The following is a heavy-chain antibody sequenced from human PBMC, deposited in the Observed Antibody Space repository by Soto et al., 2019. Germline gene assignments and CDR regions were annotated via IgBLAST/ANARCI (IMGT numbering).Heavy chain of an antibody. Sequence: QVQLVQSGAEVKKPGASVKFSCKASGYTFTSNAILWVRQAPGQSLEWMGRINAGSGNTKYSQKFQGRVTITRDTSASTAYMELSSLRSEDTAVYFCARDRGGADAFDIWGQGTMVTVSS. CDR1: GYTFTSNA. CDR2: INAGSGNT. V-gene: IGHV1-3*01. CDR3: ARDRGGADAFDI. D-gene: IGHD3-16*01. J-gene: IGHJ3*02.